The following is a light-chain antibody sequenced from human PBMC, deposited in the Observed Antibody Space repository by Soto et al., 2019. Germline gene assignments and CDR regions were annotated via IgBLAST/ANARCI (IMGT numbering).Light chain of an antibody. J-gene: IGKJ2*01. CDR2: DAS. V-gene: IGKV1-5*01. CDR1: QSFTGM. CDR3: QQYHSYST. Sequence: DIRMTQSPSTLSASVGDRVTITCRASQSFTGMLAWYQQKPGKAPKLLIYDASSLKSGVPSRFSGSGSGTEFTLTISSLQPDDFATYYCQQYHSYSTFGQGTRLEIK.